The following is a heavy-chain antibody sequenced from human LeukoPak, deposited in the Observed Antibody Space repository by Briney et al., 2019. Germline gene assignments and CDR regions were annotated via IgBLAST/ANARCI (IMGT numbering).Heavy chain of an antibody. CDR2: VYYNGTP. CDR1: GGSIGSYY. D-gene: IGHD1-26*01. Sequence: SETLSLTCTVSGGSIGSYYWSWIRQPPGKGLEWIGHVYYNGTPRHNPHFKSRVTISIDTSKKQFSLKLSSVTAADTAVYFCARDLGGSPYYYGLDVWGLGLTVTVSS. CDR3: ARDLGGSPYYYGLDV. J-gene: IGHJ6*02. V-gene: IGHV4-59*01.